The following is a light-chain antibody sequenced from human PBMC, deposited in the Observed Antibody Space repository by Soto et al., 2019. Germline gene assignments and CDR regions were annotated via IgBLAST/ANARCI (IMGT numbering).Light chain of an antibody. V-gene: IGLV1-40*01. CDR3: QSYDSSLSGVV. CDR1: SSNIGAGYD. Sequence: QSVLTQPPSVSGAPGQRVTISCTGSSSNIGAGYDVHGYQQLPGTAPKLLIYGNSNRPSGVPDRFSGSKSGTSASLAITGLQAEDDADYYCQSYDSSLSGVVFGGGTKLTVL. J-gene: IGLJ2*01. CDR2: GNS.